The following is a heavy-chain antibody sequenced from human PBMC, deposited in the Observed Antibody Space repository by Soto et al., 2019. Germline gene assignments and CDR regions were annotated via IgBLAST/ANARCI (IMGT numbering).Heavy chain of an antibody. D-gene: IGHD3-10*01. CDR3: ARVYFKYDY. V-gene: IGHV3-7*01. CDR1: KFTFKIYV. J-gene: IGHJ4*02. Sequence: PGGSMRLSCVASKFTFKIYVMTWVRQAPGKGLEWVANIKEDGSEKYYVDSVKGRFTISRDNAKNSLYLQMNSLRAEDTAVYFCARVYFKYDYWGQGTLVTVSS. CDR2: IKEDGSEK.